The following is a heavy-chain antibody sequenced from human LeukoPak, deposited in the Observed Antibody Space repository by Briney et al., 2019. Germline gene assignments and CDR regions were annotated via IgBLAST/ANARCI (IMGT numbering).Heavy chain of an antibody. CDR3: ARDQGDDSSGAPGLDY. Sequence: PSETLSLTCAVYGGSFSGYYWSWIRQPPGKGLEWIGEINHSGSTNYNPSLKSRVTISVDTSKNQFSLKLSSVTAADTAVYYCARDQGDDSSGAPGLDYWGQGTLVTVSS. CDR1: GGSFSGYY. V-gene: IGHV4-34*01. J-gene: IGHJ4*02. D-gene: IGHD3-22*01. CDR2: INHSGST.